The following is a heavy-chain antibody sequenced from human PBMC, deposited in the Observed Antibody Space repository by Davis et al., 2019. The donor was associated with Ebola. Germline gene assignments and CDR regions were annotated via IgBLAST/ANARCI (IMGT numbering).Heavy chain of an antibody. J-gene: IGHJ6*02. CDR2: IYYSGST. D-gene: IGHD5-12*01. CDR1: GGSISRGGSY. Sequence: LRLSCTVSGGSISRGGSYWTWIRQHPGKGLEWIGYIYYSGSTYYKPSLKSRVTISLDTSKNQFSLNLYSVTAADTAVYYCARGRGGYITHNYYYAMDVWGQGTTVTVSS. CDR3: ARGRGGYITHNYYYAMDV. V-gene: IGHV4-31*03.